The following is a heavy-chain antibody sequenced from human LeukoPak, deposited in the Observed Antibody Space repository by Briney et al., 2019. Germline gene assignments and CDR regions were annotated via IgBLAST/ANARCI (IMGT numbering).Heavy chain of an antibody. D-gene: IGHD1-1*01. V-gene: IGHV1-2*02. CDR3: ARYPGTTSYPFDY. CDR2: INPNSGDT. CDR1: GYTFTAYY. Sequence: ASVNVSCKASGYTFTAYYMHWVRRAPGQGLEWMGWINPNSGDTNYAQKFQGRSSMARDTSISTAYMELSSLRSDDTAVYYCARYPGTTSYPFDYWGQGTLLTVSS. J-gene: IGHJ4*02.